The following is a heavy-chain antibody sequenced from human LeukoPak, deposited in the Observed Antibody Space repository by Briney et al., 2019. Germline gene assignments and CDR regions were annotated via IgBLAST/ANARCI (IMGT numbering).Heavy chain of an antibody. V-gene: IGHV3-7*03. Sequence: GGSLRLSCVASGLYISNSWMTWVRQGPEKGLEWVADIKLDGSAEYVDSVKGRFTISRDNAKNSLYLQMNSLRAEDTALYYCAKDGLTPRWGQGTLVTVSS. D-gene: IGHD2-15*01. J-gene: IGHJ4*02. CDR3: AKDGLTPR. CDR2: IKLDGSAE. CDR1: GLYISNSW.